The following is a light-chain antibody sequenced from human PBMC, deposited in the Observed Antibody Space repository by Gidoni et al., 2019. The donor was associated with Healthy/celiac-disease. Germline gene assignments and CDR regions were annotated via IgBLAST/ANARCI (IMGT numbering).Light chain of an antibody. V-gene: IGLV3-19*01. CDR3: NSRDSSGYRV. J-gene: IGLJ2*01. CDR1: SLRSYY. CDR2: GKN. Sequence: SSELPQDPAVSVALGQTVRITCQGDSLRSYYASWYQQKPGQAPVLVIYGKNNRPSGIPDRFSGSSSGNTASLTITGAQAEDEADYYCNSRDSSGYRVFGGGTKLTVL.